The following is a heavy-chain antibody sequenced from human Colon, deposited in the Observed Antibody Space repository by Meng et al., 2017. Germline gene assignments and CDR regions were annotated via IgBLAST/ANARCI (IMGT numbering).Heavy chain of an antibody. V-gene: IGHV4-30-2*01. CDR2: IYHNANT. J-gene: IGHJ4*02. D-gene: IGHD5/OR15-5a*01. CDR1: GDSITSGGYS. CDR3: ARGGFGYSVPFDY. Sequence: QVQLQESGPGLVKPSQTLSLTCTVSGDSITSGGYSWSWIRQPPGKGLEWIGYIYHNANTYYTPSLRSRITISVDRSKNEVSLKLTSATAADTAIYYCARGGFGYSVPFDYWGQGTLVTVSS.